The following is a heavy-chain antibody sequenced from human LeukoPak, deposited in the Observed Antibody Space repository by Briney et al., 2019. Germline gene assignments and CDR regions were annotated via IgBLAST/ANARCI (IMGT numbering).Heavy chain of an antibody. CDR2: IYHSGST. CDR3: AYDSSGYYYGADAFDI. D-gene: IGHD3-22*01. Sequence: KPSETLSLTCTVSGYSISSGYYWGWIRQPPGKGLEWIGSIYHSGSTYYNPSLKSRVTISVDTSKNQFSLKLSSVTAADTAVYYCAYDSSGYYYGADAFDIWGQGTMVTVSS. CDR1: GYSISSGYY. J-gene: IGHJ3*02. V-gene: IGHV4-38-2*02.